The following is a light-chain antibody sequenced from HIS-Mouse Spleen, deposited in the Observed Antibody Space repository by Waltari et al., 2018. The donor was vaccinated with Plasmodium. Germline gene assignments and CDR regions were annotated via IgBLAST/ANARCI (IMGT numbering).Light chain of an antibody. V-gene: IGLV3-10*01. CDR3: YSTDSSGNHRV. CDR1: AFPNQY. CDR2: EDS. J-gene: IGLJ3*02. Sequence: SYELTQPPSVSVSPGQTARITCSGDAFPNQYAYWYQQKSGQAPVRVNDEDSKRPSGIPERFSGSSSGTMATLTISGAQVEDEADYYCYSTDSSGNHRVFGGGTKLTVL.